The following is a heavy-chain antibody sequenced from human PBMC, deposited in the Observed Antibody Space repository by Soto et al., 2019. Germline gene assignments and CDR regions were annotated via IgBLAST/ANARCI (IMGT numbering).Heavy chain of an antibody. Sequence: GGSLRLSCEASGFPFSDYYMSWIRQAPGKGLEWLAYISGGSDYTNSAQSVKGRFTISRDNARASLSLQMDDLRVDDTAMYYCARDLASSSTNYFDSWGQGTLVTVSS. J-gene: IGHJ4*02. V-gene: IGHV3-11*06. CDR1: GFPFSDYY. CDR2: ISGGSDYT. CDR3: ARDLASSSTNYFDS. D-gene: IGHD2-8*01.